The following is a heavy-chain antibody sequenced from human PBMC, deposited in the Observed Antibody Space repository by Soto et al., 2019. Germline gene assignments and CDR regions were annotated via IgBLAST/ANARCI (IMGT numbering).Heavy chain of an antibody. J-gene: IGHJ4*02. CDR2: ISAYNGNT. Sequence: QVQLVQSGAEVKKPGASVKVSCKASGYTFTSYGISWVRQAPGQGLEWMGWISAYNGNTNYAQKLQGRVTMTADTTASTAYMKLRSLRADDTDVYYCASDPPVLYYGSGSYYHYFDYWGQGTLVTVSS. CDR3: ASDPPVLYYGSGSYYHYFDY. D-gene: IGHD3-10*01. CDR1: GYTFTSYG. V-gene: IGHV1-18*01.